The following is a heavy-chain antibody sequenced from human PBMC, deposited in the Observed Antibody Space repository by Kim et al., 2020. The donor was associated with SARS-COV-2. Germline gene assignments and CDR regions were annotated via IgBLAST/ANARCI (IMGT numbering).Heavy chain of an antibody. Sequence: ASVKVSCKASGYTFTSYYMHWVRQAPGQGLEWMGIINPSGGSTSYAQKFQGRVTMTRDTSTSTVYMELSSLRSEDTAVYYCARDYYDSSGYYERGYFDLWGRGTLVTVSS. CDR1: GYTFTSYY. V-gene: IGHV1-46*01. D-gene: IGHD3-22*01. CDR3: ARDYYDSSGYYERGYFDL. CDR2: INPSGGST. J-gene: IGHJ2*01.